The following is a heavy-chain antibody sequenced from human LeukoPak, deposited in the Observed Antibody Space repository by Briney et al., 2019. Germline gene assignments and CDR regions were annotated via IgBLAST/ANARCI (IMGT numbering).Heavy chain of an antibody. J-gene: IGHJ4*02. Sequence: GGSLRLSCAASGFTFSSYGMSWVRQAPGKGLEWVANINQDGSAKYYVDSVKGRFTISRDNAKNPLYLQMNSLRAEDTAVYYCARGLPDGSFDYWGQGTLVTVSS. CDR3: ARGLPDGSFDY. V-gene: IGHV3-7*01. D-gene: IGHD5-24*01. CDR1: GFTFSSYG. CDR2: INQDGSAK.